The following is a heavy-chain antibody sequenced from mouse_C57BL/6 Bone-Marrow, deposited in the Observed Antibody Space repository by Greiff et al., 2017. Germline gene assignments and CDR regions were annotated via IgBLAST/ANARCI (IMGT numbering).Heavy chain of an antibody. CDR2: IDPSDSYT. CDR3: GGTNYYAMDY. V-gene: IGHV1-50*01. CDR1: GYTFTSYW. Sequence: QVQLQQPGAELVKPGASVKLSCKASGYTFTSYWMQWVKQRPGQGLEWIGEIDPSDSYTNYNQKFKGKATLTVDTSSSTAYMQLSSLTSEDSAVYYCGGTNYYAMDYWGQGTSVTVSS. J-gene: IGHJ4*01. D-gene: IGHD2-14*01.